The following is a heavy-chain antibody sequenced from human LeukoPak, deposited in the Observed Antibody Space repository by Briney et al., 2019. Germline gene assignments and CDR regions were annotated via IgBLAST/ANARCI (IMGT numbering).Heavy chain of an antibody. J-gene: IGHJ4*02. CDR3: ARKAGNSDVDD. D-gene: IGHD4-23*01. Sequence: PSGTLSLTCAVSGGSNTGSNWWTWFRQPPGKGLEWIGEIYHSGSTNYNPSLKSRVTISVDKSNNQFSLKLNSMTAADTAVYYCARKAGNSDVDDWGQGILVTVSS. CDR2: IYHSGST. CDR1: GGSNTGSNW. V-gene: IGHV4-4*02.